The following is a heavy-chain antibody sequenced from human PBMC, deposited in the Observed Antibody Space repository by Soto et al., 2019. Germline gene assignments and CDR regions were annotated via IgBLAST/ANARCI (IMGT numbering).Heavy chain of an antibody. J-gene: IGHJ4*02. Sequence: QVQLVESGGGVVQPGRSLRLSCAASGFTFSSYGMHWVRQAPGKGLEWVAVIWYDGSNKYYADSVKGRFTISRDNSKNTLYLQMNSLRAEDTAVYYCARERGYSNDYWGQRTLVTVSS. CDR3: ARERGYSNDY. V-gene: IGHV3-33*01. CDR2: IWYDGSNK. D-gene: IGHD6-13*01. CDR1: GFTFSSYG.